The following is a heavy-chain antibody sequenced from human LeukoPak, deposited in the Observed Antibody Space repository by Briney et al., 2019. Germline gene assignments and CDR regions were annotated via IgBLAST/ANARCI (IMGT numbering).Heavy chain of an antibody. CDR2: ISSSSSYI. CDR1: GFTFSSYT. CDR3: ARRFFFDY. D-gene: IGHD3-3*01. J-gene: IGHJ4*02. V-gene: IGHV3-21*01. Sequence: PGGSLRLSCAASGFTFSSYTMNWVRQAPGKGLEWVSYISSSSSYIYYADSVKGRFTISRDNAENSLYLQMNSLRAEDTAVYYCARRFFFDYWGQGTLVTVSS.